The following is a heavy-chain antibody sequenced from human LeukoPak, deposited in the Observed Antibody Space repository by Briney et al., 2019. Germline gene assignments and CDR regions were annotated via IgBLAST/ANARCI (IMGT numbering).Heavy chain of an antibody. Sequence: SETLSLTCTVSGGSISSYYWSWIRQPAGKVLEWIERIYTSGSTNYNPSLKSRVTMSVDTSKNQFSLKLSSVTAADTAVYYCARETYYYDSSGYSYFDYWGQGTLVTVSS. CDR2: IYTSGST. J-gene: IGHJ4*02. CDR1: GGSISSYY. CDR3: ARETYYYDSSGYSYFDY. V-gene: IGHV4-4*07. D-gene: IGHD3-22*01.